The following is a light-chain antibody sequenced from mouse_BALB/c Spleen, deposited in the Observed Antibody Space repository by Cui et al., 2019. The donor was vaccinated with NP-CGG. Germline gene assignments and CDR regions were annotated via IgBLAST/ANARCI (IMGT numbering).Light chain of an antibody. Sequence: QAVVTQESALTTSPGETVTLTCRPSIGAVTTRNYANWVQEKPDHLFTGLIGGTNNRTPGVPARFSGSLIGDKAALTITGAQTEDEAIYFCALWYSNHWVFGGGTKLTVL. V-gene: IGLV1*01. J-gene: IGLJ1*01. CDR2: GTN. CDR1: IGAVTTRNY. CDR3: ALWYSNHWV.